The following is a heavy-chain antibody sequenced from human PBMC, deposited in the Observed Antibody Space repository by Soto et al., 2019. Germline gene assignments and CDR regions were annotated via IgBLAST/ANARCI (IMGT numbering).Heavy chain of an antibody. Sequence: ASVKVSCKASGYTFTGYYMHWVRQAPGQGLEWMGWINPNSGGTNYAQKFQGWVTMTRDTSISTAYMELSRLRSDDTAVYYCARIGVVTNETDYWGQGTLVTVSS. J-gene: IGHJ4*02. D-gene: IGHD3-3*01. CDR3: ARIGVVTNETDY. CDR2: INPNSGGT. CDR1: GYTFTGYY. V-gene: IGHV1-2*04.